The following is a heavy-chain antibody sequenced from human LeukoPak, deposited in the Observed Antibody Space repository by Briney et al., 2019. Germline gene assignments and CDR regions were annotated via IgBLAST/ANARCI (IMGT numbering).Heavy chain of an antibody. V-gene: IGHV4-59*01. CDR1: GGSISSYY. D-gene: IGHD5-12*01. Sequence: VKPSETLSLTCTVSGGSISSYYWSWIRQPPGKGLEWIGYIYYSGSTNYNPSLKSRVTISVDTSKNQFYLKLSSVTAADTAFYYCARSGYDSNYFDYWGQGTLVTVSS. J-gene: IGHJ4*02. CDR3: ARSGYDSNYFDY. CDR2: IYYSGST.